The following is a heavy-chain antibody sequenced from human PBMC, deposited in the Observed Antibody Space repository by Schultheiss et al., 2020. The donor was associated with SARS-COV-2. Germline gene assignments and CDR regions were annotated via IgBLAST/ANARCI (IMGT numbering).Heavy chain of an antibody. Sequence: GGSLRLSCAASGFTFSSYGMHWVRQAPGKGLEWVSYISSSGSTIYYADSVKGRFTISRDNAKNSLYLQMNSLRAEDTAVYYCASLFGVVDYYYYGMDVWGQGTTVTVSS. CDR3: ASLFGVVDYYYYGMDV. D-gene: IGHD3-3*01. CDR1: GFTFSSYG. V-gene: IGHV3-48*04. CDR2: ISSSGSTI. J-gene: IGHJ6*02.